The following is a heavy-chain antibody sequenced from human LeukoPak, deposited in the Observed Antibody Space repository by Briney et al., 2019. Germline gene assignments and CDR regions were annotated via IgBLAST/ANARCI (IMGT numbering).Heavy chain of an antibody. CDR3: ARDRGYSYGYEDY. CDR2: INPNSGGT. J-gene: IGHJ4*02. CDR1: GYTFTGYY. D-gene: IGHD5-18*01. V-gene: IGHV1-2*02. Sequence: GASVKVSFKASGYTFTGYYMHWVRQAPGQGLEWMGWINPNSGGTNYAQKFQGRVTMTRDTSISTAYMELSRLRSDDTAVYYCARDRGYSYGYEDYWGQGTLVTVSS.